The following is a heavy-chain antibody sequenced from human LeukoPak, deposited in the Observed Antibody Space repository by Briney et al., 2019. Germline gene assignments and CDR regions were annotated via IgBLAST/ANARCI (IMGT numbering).Heavy chain of an antibody. V-gene: IGHV4-59*01. D-gene: IGHD1-26*01. CDR3: ARYSGTLGYFDY. CDR1: GGSISSYY. CDR2: IYYSGST. Sequence: SETLSLTCTVSGGSISSYYWSWIRQPLGKGLEWIGYIYYSGSTNYNPSLKSRVTISVDTSKNQFSLKLSSVTAADTAVYYCARYSGTLGYFDYWGQGTLVTVSS. J-gene: IGHJ4*02.